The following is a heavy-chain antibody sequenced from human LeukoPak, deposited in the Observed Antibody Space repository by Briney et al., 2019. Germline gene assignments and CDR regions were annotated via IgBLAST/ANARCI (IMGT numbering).Heavy chain of an antibody. CDR2: INPQKRDA. CDR3: ARRKYGADYNGMDV. CDR1: GYTFSSYG. Sequence: ASVKVSCKASGYTFSSYGINWVRLAPGRGPEWMASINPQKRDAHYAQNFQGRVTVTAGTPPNTAYMELRSLRSDDTAIYYCARRKYGADYNGMDVWGQGTTVTVSS. D-gene: IGHD4/OR15-4a*01. V-gene: IGHV1-18*01. J-gene: IGHJ6*02.